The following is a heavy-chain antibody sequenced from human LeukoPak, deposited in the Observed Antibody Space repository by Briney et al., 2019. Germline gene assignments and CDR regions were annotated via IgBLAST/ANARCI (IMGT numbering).Heavy chain of an antibody. Sequence: ASANVSCKASGYTFTTYGINWVRQAPGQGLEWMGWISGYSGNTNSAQKVQGRITMTTDTSTSTAYMELRSLRSDDTAVYYCARDREAGYYYGVDVWGQGTTVTVSS. CDR3: ARDREAGYYYGVDV. J-gene: IGHJ6*02. CDR1: GYTFTTYG. V-gene: IGHV1-18*01. CDR2: ISGYSGNT.